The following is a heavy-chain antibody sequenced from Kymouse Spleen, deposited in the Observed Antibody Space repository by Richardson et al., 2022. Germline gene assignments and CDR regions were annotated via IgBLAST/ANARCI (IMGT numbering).Heavy chain of an antibody. CDR1: GGSFSGYY. V-gene: IGHV4-34*01. Sequence: QVQLQQWGAGLLKPSETLSLTCAVYGGSFSGYYWSWIRQPPGKGLEWIGEINHSGSTNYNPSLKSRVTISVDTSKNQFSLKLSSVTAADTAVYYCARGSIAARPYYFDYWGQGTLVTVSS. CDR2: INHSGST. J-gene: IGHJ4*02. D-gene: IGHD6-6*01. CDR3: ARGSIAARPYYFDY.